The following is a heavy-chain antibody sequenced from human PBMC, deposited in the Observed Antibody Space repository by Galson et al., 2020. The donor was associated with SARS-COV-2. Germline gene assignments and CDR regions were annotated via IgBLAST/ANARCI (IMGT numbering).Heavy chain of an antibody. V-gene: IGHV4-59*03. CDR1: GGSINRQY. Sequence: ETSETLSLTCTVSGGSINRQYWNWLRQPPGKGLEWIAYIYDSANTNYNPSLKSRVSISLDTSKNQLSLNLSSVTAGDTAVYYCARGGSLGTSSFAFDIWGQGTMVSVSS. D-gene: IGHD6-6*01. CDR2: IYDSANT. CDR3: ARGGSLGTSSFAFDI. J-gene: IGHJ3*02.